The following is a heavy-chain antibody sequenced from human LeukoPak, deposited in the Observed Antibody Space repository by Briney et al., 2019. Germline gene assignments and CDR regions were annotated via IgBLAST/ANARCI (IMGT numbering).Heavy chain of an antibody. CDR3: ARVGTTVTTRPGYNWFDP. CDR1: GGSISSSSYY. CDR2: IYYSGST. J-gene: IGHJ5*02. V-gene: IGHV4-39*07. Sequence: SETLSLTCTVSGGSISSSSYYWGWIRQPPGKGLEWIGSIYYSGSTYYNPSLKSRVTISVDTSKNQFSLKLSSVTAADTAVYYCARVGTTVTTRPGYNWFDPWGQGTLVTVSS. D-gene: IGHD4-17*01.